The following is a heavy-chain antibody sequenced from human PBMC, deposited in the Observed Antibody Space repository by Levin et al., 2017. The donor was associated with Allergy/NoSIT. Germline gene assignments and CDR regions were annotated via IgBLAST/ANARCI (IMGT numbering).Heavy chain of an antibody. CDR1: GFSLTTSGVG. CDR3: ARSGFFDSGTYYLHWFDP. V-gene: IGHV2-5*02. CDR2: IYWDDEK. J-gene: IGHJ5*02. Sequence: SGPTLVKPTETLTLTCTFSGFSLTTSGVGVGWIRQPPGKALEWLAVIYWDDEKRYSPSLRSRLTITKDTSKNQVVLTMTNMDPVDTATYYCARSGFFDSGTYYLHWFDPWGQGTLVSVSS. D-gene: IGHD3-10*01.